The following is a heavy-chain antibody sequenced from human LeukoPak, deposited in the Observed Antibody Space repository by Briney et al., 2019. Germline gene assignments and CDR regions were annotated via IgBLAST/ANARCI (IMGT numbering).Heavy chain of an antibody. J-gene: IGHJ3*02. CDR1: GFTFSSSA. D-gene: IGHD3-22*01. CDR3: AKDSPPYYDSSGYSDAFDI. V-gene: IGHV3-23*01. Sequence: GRSLRLSRAASGFTFSSSAMSWVRQAPGKGLERVSAISGSGGSTYADSVKGRFTISRDNSKNTLYLQMNSLRAEDTAVYYCAKDSPPYYDSSGYSDAFDIWGQGTMVTVSS. CDR2: ISGSGGST.